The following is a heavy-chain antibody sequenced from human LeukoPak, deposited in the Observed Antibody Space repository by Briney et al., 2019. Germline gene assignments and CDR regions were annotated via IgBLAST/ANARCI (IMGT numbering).Heavy chain of an antibody. V-gene: IGHV4-34*01. CDR3: ARGRGVVDY. D-gene: IGHD1-26*01. CDR1: GGSFSGYY. J-gene: IGHJ4*02. Sequence: SETLSLTCAVYGGSFSGYYWSWIRQPPGKGLEWIGEINHSGSTNYNPSLKSRVTISVDTSKNQFSLKLSSVTAADTAVYYCARGRGVVDYWGQGTLVTVSS. CDR2: INHSGST.